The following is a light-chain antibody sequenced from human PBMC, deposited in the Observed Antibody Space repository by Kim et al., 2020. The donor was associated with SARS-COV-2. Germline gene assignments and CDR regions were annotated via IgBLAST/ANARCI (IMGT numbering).Light chain of an antibody. CDR2: AAS. V-gene: IGKV1D-16*01. CDR1: QGISSW. CDR3: QLYDIYPRT. Sequence: DIQMTQSPSSLSASVGDRVTITCRASQGISSWLAWYQQKPEKAPKCLIYAASSLQSGVPSRFSGSGSGTDFSLTISNLQPEDFATYYCQLYDIYPRTFGQGTRVEIK. J-gene: IGKJ1*01.